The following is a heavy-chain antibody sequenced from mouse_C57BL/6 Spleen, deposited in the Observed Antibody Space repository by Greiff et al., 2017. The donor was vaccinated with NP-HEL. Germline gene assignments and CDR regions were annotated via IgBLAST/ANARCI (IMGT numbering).Heavy chain of an antibody. CDR1: GYTFTDYE. CDR2: IDPETGGT. CDR3: TGYYYGSSHPPWFAY. D-gene: IGHD1-1*01. Sequence: VQLQQSGAELVRPGASVTLSCKASGYTFTDYEMHWVKQTPVHGLEWIGAIDPETGGTAYNQKFKGKAILTADKSSSTAYMELRSLTSEDSAVYYWTGYYYGSSHPPWFAYWGQGTLVTVSA. J-gene: IGHJ3*01. V-gene: IGHV1-15*01.